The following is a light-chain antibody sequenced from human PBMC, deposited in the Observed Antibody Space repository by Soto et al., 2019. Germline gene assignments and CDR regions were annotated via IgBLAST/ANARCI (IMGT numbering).Light chain of an antibody. CDR2: DAS. J-gene: IGKJ4*01. CDR3: QHYDNLPLT. V-gene: IGKV1-33*01. CDR1: HNIYNY. Sequence: DIQMTQSPSSLSASVGDRVTIACQASHNIYNYLTWYHQKPGKAPKLLIFDASNLERGVPSRFSGSGSRTHFSLSINNLQPEDVGTYFCQHYDNLPLTFGGGTKVEI.